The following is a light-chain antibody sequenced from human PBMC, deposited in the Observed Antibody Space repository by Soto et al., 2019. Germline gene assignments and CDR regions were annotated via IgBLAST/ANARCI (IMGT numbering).Light chain of an antibody. Sequence: EMVMTQSPATLSVSLGERATLSCRASQSVSTKLVWYQQKPGQAPRLLIYGASARATAIPARFSGSGSGTEFPLTISSQQSEDFAVYYCQQHDQGWTFGQGTKVEIK. CDR3: QQHDQGWT. CDR1: QSVSTK. CDR2: GAS. V-gene: IGKV3-15*01. J-gene: IGKJ1*01.